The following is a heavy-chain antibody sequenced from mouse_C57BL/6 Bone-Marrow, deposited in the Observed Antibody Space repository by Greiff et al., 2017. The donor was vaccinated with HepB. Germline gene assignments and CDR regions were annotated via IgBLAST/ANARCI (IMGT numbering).Heavy chain of an antibody. CDR3: ERQCITTVVAHFDD. J-gene: IGHJ2*01. V-gene: IGHV5-6*01. D-gene: IGHD1-1*01. Sequence: EVQRVESGGDLVKPGGSLKLSCAASGFTFSSYGMSWVRQTPDKRLEWVATISSGGSYTYYPDSVKGRFTISRDKAKNTLYLQMSSLKSEDTAMYYCERQCITTVVAHFDDWGQGTTLTVSS. CDR1: GFTFSSYG. CDR2: ISSGGSYT.